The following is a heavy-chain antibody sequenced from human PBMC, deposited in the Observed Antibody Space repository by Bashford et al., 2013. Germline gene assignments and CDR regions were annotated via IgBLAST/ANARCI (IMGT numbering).Heavy chain of an antibody. CDR1: GYSFTTYW. CDR2: IYPGDSDT. V-gene: IGHV5-51*01. CDR3: ARDFGSGRYVQPLFDY. Sequence: GESLKISCTGSGYSFTTYWVAWVRQMPGEGLEWMGIIYPGDSDTRYSPSFQGQVTISADKSISTAYLQWSSLKTSDTAMYYCARDFGSGRYVQPLFDYWGQGTLVTVSS. D-gene: IGHD3-10*01. J-gene: IGHJ4*02.